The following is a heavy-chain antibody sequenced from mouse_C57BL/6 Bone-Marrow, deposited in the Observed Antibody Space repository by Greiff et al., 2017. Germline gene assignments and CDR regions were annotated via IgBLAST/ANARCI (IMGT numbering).Heavy chain of an antibody. CDR3: ARNYGSSYEDWYFDV. CDR2: INYDGSSH. Sequence: DVMLVESEGGLVQPGSSMKLSCTASGFTFSDYYMAWVRQVPEKGLEWVANINYDGSSHSYLDPLKSRFIISRDNAKSILYLQMSSLKSEDTATYYCARNYGSSYEDWYFDVWGTGTTVTVSS. V-gene: IGHV5-16*01. J-gene: IGHJ1*03. CDR1: GFTFSDYY. D-gene: IGHD1-1*01.